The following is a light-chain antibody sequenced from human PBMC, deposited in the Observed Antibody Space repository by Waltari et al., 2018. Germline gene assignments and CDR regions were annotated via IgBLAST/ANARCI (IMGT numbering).Light chain of an antibody. CDR2: GAS. CDR3: QHYVRLPAT. J-gene: IGKJ1*01. Sequence: EIVLTQSPATLSLSPGERAPLSCRASQSVRGSLAWYQQKADQAPRLLIYGASSRATGIPDRFSGGGSGTDFSLTISRLEPEDFAVYYCQHYVRLPATFGQGTKVEI. V-gene: IGKV3-20*01. CDR1: QSVRGS.